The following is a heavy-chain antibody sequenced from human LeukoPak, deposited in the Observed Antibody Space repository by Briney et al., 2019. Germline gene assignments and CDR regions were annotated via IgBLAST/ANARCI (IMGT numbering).Heavy chain of an antibody. CDR2: IYYSGST. CDR1: GVSFSGYY. Sequence: PSETLSLTCAVYGVSFSGYYWGWIRQPPGKGLEWIGSIYYSGSTYYNPSLKSRVTISVDTSKNQFSLKLSSVTAADTAVYYCAGQIDRAQYYDFWSGPYYFDYWGQGTLVTVSS. V-gene: IGHV4-39*01. D-gene: IGHD3-3*01. CDR3: AGQIDRAQYYDFWSGPYYFDY. J-gene: IGHJ4*02.